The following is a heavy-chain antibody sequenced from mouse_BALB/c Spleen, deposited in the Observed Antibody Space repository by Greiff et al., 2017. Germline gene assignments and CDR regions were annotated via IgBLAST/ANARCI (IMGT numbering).Heavy chain of an antibody. CDR3: AREGYPHYYAMDC. D-gene: IGHD2-2*01. V-gene: IGHV5-6-5*01. CDR2: ISSGGST. CDR1: GFTFSSYA. Sequence: EVKLVESGGGLVKPGGSLKLSCAASGFTFSSYAMSWVRQTPEKRLEWVASISSGGSTYYPDSVKGRFTISRDNARNILYLQMSSLRSEDTAMYYCAREGYPHYYAMDCWGQGTSVTVSS. J-gene: IGHJ4*01.